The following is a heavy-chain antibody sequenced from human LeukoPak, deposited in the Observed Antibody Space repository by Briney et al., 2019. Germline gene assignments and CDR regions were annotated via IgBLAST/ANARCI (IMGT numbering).Heavy chain of an antibody. CDR3: TRGYVGIDY. CDR2: ISTSSSHI. D-gene: IGHD5-12*01. J-gene: IGHJ4*02. CDR1: GFIFSNYN. Sequence: GGSLRLSCAASGFIFSNYNMNWVRQAPGKGLEWVSSISTSSSHIFYTDSVEGRFTISRDNAKKSLYLQMNSLRVEDTAVYYCTRGYVGIDYWGQGTLVTVSS. V-gene: IGHV3-21*01.